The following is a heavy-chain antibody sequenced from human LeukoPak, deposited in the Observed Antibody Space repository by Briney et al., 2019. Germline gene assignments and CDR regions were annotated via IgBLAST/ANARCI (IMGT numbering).Heavy chain of an antibody. CDR3: AKNPPMGKGYYYYYYLDV. D-gene: IGHD7-27*01. CDR1: GFTFSSYW. Sequence: GGSLRLSCGASGFTFSSYWMHWVRQAPGNGLEWVSAISGSGGSTYYADSVKGRFTISRDNSKNTLYLQMNSLRAEDTAVYYCAKNPPMGKGYYYYYYLDVWGRGTTVTVSS. V-gene: IGHV3-23*01. J-gene: IGHJ6*03. CDR2: ISGSGGST.